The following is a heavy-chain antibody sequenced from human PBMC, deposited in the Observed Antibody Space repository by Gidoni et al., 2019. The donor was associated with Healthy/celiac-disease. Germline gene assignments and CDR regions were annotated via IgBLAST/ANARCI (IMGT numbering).Heavy chain of an antibody. CDR1: GFTVSSNY. CDR3: ARVSGSSRNYYYYGMDV. Sequence: EVQLVESGGGLIQPGGSLRLSCAASGFTVSSNYMGWVRQAPGKGLEWVSVIYSGGSTYYADSVKGRFTISRDNSKNTLYLQRNSLRAEDTAVYYCARVSGSSRNYYYYGMDVWGQGTTVTVSS. J-gene: IGHJ6*02. V-gene: IGHV3-53*01. D-gene: IGHD1-26*01. CDR2: IYSGGST.